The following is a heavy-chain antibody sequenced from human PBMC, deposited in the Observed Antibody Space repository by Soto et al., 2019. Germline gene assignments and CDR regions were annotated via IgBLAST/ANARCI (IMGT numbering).Heavy chain of an antibody. CDR2: IKQDGSEK. Sequence: EVQLVESGGGLVQPGGSLRLSCAASGFTFSSYWMSWVRQAPGKGLEWVANIKQDGSEKYYVDSVKGRFTISRDNAKNSLYLQMNSLRAEDTAVYYCASDYSNSPRYYYYYMDVWGKGTTVTVSS. CDR1: GFTFSSYW. J-gene: IGHJ6*03. CDR3: ASDYSNSPRYYYYYMDV. V-gene: IGHV3-7*01. D-gene: IGHD4-4*01.